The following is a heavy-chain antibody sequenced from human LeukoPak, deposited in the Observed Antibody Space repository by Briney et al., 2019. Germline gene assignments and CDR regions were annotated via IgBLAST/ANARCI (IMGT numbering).Heavy chain of an antibody. D-gene: IGHD6-6*01. J-gene: IGHJ4*02. CDR1: GFTFSSYA. Sequence: GGSLRLSCAASGFTFSSYAMSWVRQAPGRGLEWVSAISGSGGSTYYADSVKGRFTISRDNSKNTLYPQMNSLRAEDTAVYYCAKDRGSSSSWPLDYWGQGTLVTVSS. CDR3: AKDRGSSSSWPLDY. CDR2: ISGSGGST. V-gene: IGHV3-23*01.